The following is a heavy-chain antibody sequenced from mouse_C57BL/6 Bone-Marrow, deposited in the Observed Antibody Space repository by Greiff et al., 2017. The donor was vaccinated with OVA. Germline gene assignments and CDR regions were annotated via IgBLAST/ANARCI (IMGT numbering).Heavy chain of an antibody. CDR1: GFTFSSYA. V-gene: IGHV5-4*03. CDR2: ISDGGSYT. Sequence: EVKLQESGGGLVKPGGSLKLSCAASGFTFSSYAMSWVRQTPEKRLEWVATISDGGSYTYYPDNVKGRFTISRDNAKNNLYLQMSHLKSEDTAMYYCARGQLRLPGLDYWGQGTTLTVSS. CDR3: ARGQLRLPGLDY. J-gene: IGHJ2*01. D-gene: IGHD3-2*02.